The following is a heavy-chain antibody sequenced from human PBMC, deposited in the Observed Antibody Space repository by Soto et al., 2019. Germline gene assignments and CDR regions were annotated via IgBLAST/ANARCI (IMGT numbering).Heavy chain of an antibody. CDR2: ISYDGSNK. Sequence: PGGSLRLSCAASGFTFSSYAMHWVRQAPGKGLEWVAVISYDGSNKYYADSVKGRFTISRDNSKNTLYLQMNSLRAEDTAVYYCARDFSPSSGGTYWFDPWGQGTLVTVSS. CDR3: ARDFSPSSGGTYWFDP. V-gene: IGHV3-30-3*01. D-gene: IGHD2-15*01. J-gene: IGHJ5*02. CDR1: GFTFSSYA.